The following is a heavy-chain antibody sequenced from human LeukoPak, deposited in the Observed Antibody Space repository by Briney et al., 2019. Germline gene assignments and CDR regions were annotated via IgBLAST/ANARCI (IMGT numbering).Heavy chain of an antibody. CDR3: ATWGPTGKYYFDY. CDR1: GGSITTYQ. V-gene: IGHV4-4*09. CDR2: LSSGGST. J-gene: IGHJ4*02. D-gene: IGHD1-1*01. Sequence: PSETLSLTCSVSGGSITTYQWSWIRQPPGKGLEWIGYLSSGGSTSYNPSLESRVSISVDPSKTQFSLNLSSVTAADTAVYYCATWGPTGKYYFDYWGQGTLVTVSS.